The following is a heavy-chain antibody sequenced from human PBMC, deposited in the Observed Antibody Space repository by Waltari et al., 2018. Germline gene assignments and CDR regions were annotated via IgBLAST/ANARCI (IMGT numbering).Heavy chain of an antibody. V-gene: IGHV7-4-1*02. J-gene: IGHJ5*02. CDR2: INTNTGNP. D-gene: IGHD2-2*01. Sequence: QVQLVQSGSELKKPGASVKVSCKASGYTFTSYAINWLRRAPGQGLELMGWINTNTGNPTYVQGFTGRFVFSLDTSVSTAYLQISSLNAEDTAVYYCVREVVPTSTIVVNWFDPWGQGTLVTVSS. CDR1: GYTFTSYA. CDR3: VREVVPTSTIVVNWFDP.